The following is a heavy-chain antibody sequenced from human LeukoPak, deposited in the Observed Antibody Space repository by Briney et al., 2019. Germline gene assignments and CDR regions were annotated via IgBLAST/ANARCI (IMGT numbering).Heavy chain of an antibody. J-gene: IGHJ4*02. D-gene: IGHD3-22*01. CDR3: ARVTRDYYDSSGYYYNTYGTFDY. Sequence: SETLSLTCTVSGGSISSSSYYWGWIRQPPGKGLEWIGSIYYSGSTYYNPSLKSRVTISVDTSKNQFSLKLSSVTAADTAVYYCARVTRDYYDSSGYYYNTYGTFDYWGQGTLVTVSS. CDR2: IYYSGST. V-gene: IGHV4-39*07. CDR1: GGSISSSSYY.